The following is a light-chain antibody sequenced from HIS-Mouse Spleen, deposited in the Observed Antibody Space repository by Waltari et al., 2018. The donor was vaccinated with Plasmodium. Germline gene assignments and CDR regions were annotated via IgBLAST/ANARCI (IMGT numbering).Light chain of an antibody. Sequence: EILMTQSPATLSVSPGERATLSCRASQSVSSNLAWYQQKPGQAPRRLIYGASTRATGIPARFSGSGSGTEFTLTISSLQSEDFAVYYCQQYNNWSFTFGPGTKVDIK. V-gene: IGKV3-15*01. J-gene: IGKJ3*01. CDR1: QSVSSN. CDR3: QQYNNWSFT. CDR2: GAS.